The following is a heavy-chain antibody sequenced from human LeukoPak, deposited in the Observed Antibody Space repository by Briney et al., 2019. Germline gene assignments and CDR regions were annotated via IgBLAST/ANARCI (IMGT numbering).Heavy chain of an antibody. J-gene: IGHJ6*01. Sequence: ASVKVSCKASGYTFTSYDINWVRQATGQGLEWMGWMNPNSGNTGYAQKFQGRVTMTRNTSISTAYMDLSSLRSEDTAVYYCARPPPQTPLTAVPAAPDHSYYGMDVWGQGSTVTVSS. CDR1: GYTFTSYD. CDR3: ARPPPQTPLTAVPAAPDHSYYGMDV. V-gene: IGHV1-8*01. D-gene: IGHD2-2*01. CDR2: MNPNSGNT.